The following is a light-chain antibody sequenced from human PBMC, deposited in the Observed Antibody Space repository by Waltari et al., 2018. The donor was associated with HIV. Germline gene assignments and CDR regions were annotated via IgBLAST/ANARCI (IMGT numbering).Light chain of an antibody. Sequence: QSVLTQPPSASGTPGQRVAISSSGCSSNLGRNTVPWYPQLPGPAPNLLIYMNHQRPSGVPDRFSGSKSGTSASLAISGLQSEDEADYYCAAWDDSLNGYLFGTGTKVTVL. CDR1: SSNLGRNT. CDR3: AAWDDSLNGYL. V-gene: IGLV1-44*01. CDR2: MNH. J-gene: IGLJ1*01.